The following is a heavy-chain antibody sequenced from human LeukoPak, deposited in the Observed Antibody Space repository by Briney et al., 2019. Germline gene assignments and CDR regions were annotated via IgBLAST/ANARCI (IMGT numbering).Heavy chain of an antibody. Sequence: GASVKVSCKASGYNFTSYYMHWVRQAPGQRLEWMGWINPNSGRTKFSQKFQGRVTMTRDTSISTAYMELNSLRSEDTAVYYCARAGLWDYSDSSGYHNGAFDIWGQGTMVTVSS. CDR1: GYNFTSYY. CDR2: INPNSGRT. CDR3: ARAGLWDYSDSSGYHNGAFDI. J-gene: IGHJ3*02. D-gene: IGHD3-22*01. V-gene: IGHV1-2*02.